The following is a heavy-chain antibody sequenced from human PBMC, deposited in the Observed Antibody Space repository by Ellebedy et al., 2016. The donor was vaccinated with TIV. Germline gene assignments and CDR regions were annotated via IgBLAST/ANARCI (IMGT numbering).Heavy chain of an antibody. CDR3: AREPSGVGWYDSSWFDP. CDR2: IIPILGIA. D-gene: IGHD6-19*01. Sequence: AASVKVSCKASGYTFTSYDINWVRQAPGQGLEWMGRIIPILGIANYAQKFQGRVTITADKSTSTAYMELSSLRSEDTAVYYCAREPSGVGWYDSSWFDPWGQGTLVTVSS. CDR1: GYTFTSYD. J-gene: IGHJ5*02. V-gene: IGHV1-69*04.